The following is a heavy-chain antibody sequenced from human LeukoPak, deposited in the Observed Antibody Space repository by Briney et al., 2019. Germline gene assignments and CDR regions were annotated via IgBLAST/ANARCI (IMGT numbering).Heavy chain of an antibody. Sequence: GGSLRLSCAASGFTFSGYAMSWVRQAPGKGLEWVSGISGRGDNTYYADSVKGRFTISRDNSKNTLRLQMNSLRDEDTAVYCCAKRVQGNTGPFHCWGQGTLASVSS. CDR2: ISGRGDNT. CDR1: GFTFSGYA. J-gene: IGHJ4*02. D-gene: IGHD4-23*01. V-gene: IGHV3-23*01. CDR3: AKRVQGNTGPFHC.